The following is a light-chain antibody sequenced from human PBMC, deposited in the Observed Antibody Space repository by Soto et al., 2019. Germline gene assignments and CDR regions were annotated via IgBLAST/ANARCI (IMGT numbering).Light chain of an antibody. J-gene: IGKJ1*01. CDR2: GAS. CDR1: QSVSSSY. Sequence: EIVLTQSPGTLSLSPGERATLSCRASQSVSSSYLAWYQQKPGQAPRLLIYGASTRATGIPARFSGSGSGTEFTLTISSLQSEDFAVYYCQQYNNWPPGTFGQGTKVEIK. V-gene: IGKV3-15*01. CDR3: QQYNNWPPGT.